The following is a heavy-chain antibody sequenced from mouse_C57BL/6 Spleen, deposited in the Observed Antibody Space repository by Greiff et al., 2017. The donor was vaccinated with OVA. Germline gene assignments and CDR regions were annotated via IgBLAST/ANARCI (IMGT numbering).Heavy chain of an antibody. J-gene: IGHJ3*01. CDR3: ARSGDYSWCAY. CDR2: INPSSGYT. V-gene: IGHV1-4*01. D-gene: IGHD1-1*01. CDR1: GYTFTSYT. Sequence: VQLQQSGAELARPGASVKMSCKASGYTFTSYTMHWVKQRPGQGLEWIGYINPSSGYTKYNQKFKDKATLTADKSSSTAYMQLSSLTSEDSAVYYCARSGDYSWCAYWGQGTLVTVSA.